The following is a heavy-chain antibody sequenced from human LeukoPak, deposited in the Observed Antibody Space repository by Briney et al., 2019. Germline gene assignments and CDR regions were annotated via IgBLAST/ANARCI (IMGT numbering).Heavy chain of an antibody. J-gene: IGHJ4*02. V-gene: IGHV1-24*01. CDR2: FDPEDGET. D-gene: IGHD3-22*01. Sequence: ASVKVSCKVSGYTLTELSMHWVRQAPGKGLEWMGGFDPEDGETIYAQKFQGRVTMTEDTSTDTAHMELSSLRSEDTAVYYCATADSSGYYSISFDYWGQGTLVTVSS. CDR3: ATADSSGYYSISFDY. CDR1: GYTLTELS.